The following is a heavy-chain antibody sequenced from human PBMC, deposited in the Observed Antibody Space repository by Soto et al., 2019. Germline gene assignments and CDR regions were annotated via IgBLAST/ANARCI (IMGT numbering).Heavy chain of an antibody. J-gene: IGHJ4*02. Sequence: GASVKVSCKASGYTFTSYDINWVRQATGQGLEWMGWMNPNSGNTGYAQKFQGRVTMTRNTSISTAYMELSSLRSEDTAVYYCASDGRDCSSTSCYASWGQGTLVTVSS. V-gene: IGHV1-8*01. CDR3: ASDGRDCSSTSCYAS. CDR1: GYTFTSYD. D-gene: IGHD2-2*01. CDR2: MNPNSGNT.